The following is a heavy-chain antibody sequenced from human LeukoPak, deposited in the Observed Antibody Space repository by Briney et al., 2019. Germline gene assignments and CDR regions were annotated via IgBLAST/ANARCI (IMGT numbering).Heavy chain of an antibody. CDR3: ARHDQEGYESRYRCWFDP. D-gene: IGHD3-16*01. V-gene: IGHV4-39*01. Sequence: SETLSLTCTVSAGSINSDNHYWGWIRQPPGKRLEWIGSICYSGTTYYNPSLKSRVTISVDTSKNQFSLNLSSVTAADTAVYYCARHDQEGYESRYRCWFDPWGQGTLVTVSS. CDR2: ICYSGTT. J-gene: IGHJ5*02. CDR1: AGSINSDNHY.